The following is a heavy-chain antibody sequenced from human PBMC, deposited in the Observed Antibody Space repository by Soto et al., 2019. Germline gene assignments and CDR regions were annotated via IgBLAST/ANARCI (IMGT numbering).Heavy chain of an antibody. D-gene: IGHD3-9*01. J-gene: IGHJ3*02. Sequence: QVQLQESGPGLVKPSQTLSLTCTVSGGSISSGGYYWSWIRQHPGKGLEWIGYIYYSGSTYYNPSIKSRVTISVDTSKNQFSLKLSSVTAADTAVYYCARDPDYDILTGDDIWGQGTMVTVSS. CDR3: ARDPDYDILTGDDI. CDR1: GGSISSGGYY. V-gene: IGHV4-31*03. CDR2: IYYSGST.